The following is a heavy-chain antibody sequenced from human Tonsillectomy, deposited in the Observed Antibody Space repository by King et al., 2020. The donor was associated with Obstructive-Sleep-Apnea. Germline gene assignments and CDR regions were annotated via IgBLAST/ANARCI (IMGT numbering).Heavy chain of an antibody. J-gene: IGHJ6*02. CDR2: IKQEGSEK. CDR3: ARAGGPYGSGTYYN. D-gene: IGHD3-10*01. CDR1: GFTFSSSW. V-gene: IGHV3-7*03. Sequence: VQLVESGGGLVQPGGSMRLSCAASGFTFSSSWMSWVRQAPGKGLEWVANIKQEGSEKYYVDSVKGRFTISRDNAKNSMYLQMNSLRAEDTAVYYCARAGGPYGSGTYYNWGQGTTVTVSS.